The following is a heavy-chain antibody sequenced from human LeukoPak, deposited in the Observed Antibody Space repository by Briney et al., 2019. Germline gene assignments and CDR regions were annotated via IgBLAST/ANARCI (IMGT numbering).Heavy chain of an antibody. CDR1: GGSISSSSYY. V-gene: IGHV4-39*07. Sequence: KTSETLSLTCTVSGGSISSSSYYWGWIRQPPGKGLEWIGSVYYSGSTYYNPSLKSRVTISLDTSKNQFSLRLSSVTAADTAVYYCASNFGVVIAFDYWGQGTLVTVSS. J-gene: IGHJ4*02. CDR2: VYYSGST. CDR3: ASNFGVVIAFDY. D-gene: IGHD3-3*01.